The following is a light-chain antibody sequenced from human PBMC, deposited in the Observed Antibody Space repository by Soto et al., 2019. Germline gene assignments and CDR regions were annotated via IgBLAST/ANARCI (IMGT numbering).Light chain of an antibody. J-gene: IGKJ1*01. V-gene: IGKV1-39*01. Sequence: DIQITQSPSSLSAAVGDRVTISCRASQRIRNYVSWYQQKPGTAPKLLIRAASTLQSGLPSRFSGSGSGTDFTLTISSLQIEDFATYFCQQTDSTPQTFGQGT. CDR2: AAS. CDR1: QRIRNY. CDR3: QQTDSTPQT.